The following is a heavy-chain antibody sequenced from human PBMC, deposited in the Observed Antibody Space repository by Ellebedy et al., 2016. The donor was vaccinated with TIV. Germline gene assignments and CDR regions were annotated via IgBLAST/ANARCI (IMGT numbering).Heavy chain of an antibody. Sequence: SLKISCAASGFTFEDYAMHWVRQAPGKGLEWVSYVSWNIGFLGYADSVKGRFTISRNNDKNSLYLQINSLTLDDTAFYYCARDSGSYKFDYWGQGTLVTVSS. CDR2: VSWNIGFL. CDR1: GFTFEDYA. CDR3: ARDSGSYKFDY. V-gene: IGHV3-9*01. D-gene: IGHD1-26*01. J-gene: IGHJ4*02.